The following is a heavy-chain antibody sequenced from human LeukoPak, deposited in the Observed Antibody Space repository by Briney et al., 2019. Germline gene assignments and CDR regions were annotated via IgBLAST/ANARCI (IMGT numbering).Heavy chain of an antibody. CDR2: IRGSGGST. CDR3: AKSARWLQFIGYYFDY. J-gene: IGHJ4*02. D-gene: IGHD5-24*01. CDR1: GFTFSSYA. Sequence: GGSLRLSCAASGFTFSSYAISWVRQAPGKVLEWVSAIRGSGGSTYYADSVKGRFTISRDNSKNTLYLQMNSLRAEDTALYYCAKSARWLQFIGYYFDYWGQGTLVTVSS. V-gene: IGHV3-23*01.